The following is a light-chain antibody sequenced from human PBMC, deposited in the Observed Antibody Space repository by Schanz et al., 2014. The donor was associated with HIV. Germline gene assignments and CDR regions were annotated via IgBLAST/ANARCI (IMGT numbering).Light chain of an antibody. J-gene: IGKJ2*01. CDR2: GAS. V-gene: IGKV3-20*01. CDR1: QSVSSSY. Sequence: EIVLTQSPGTLSLSPGERATLSCRASQSVSSSYLAWYQQKPGQAPRLLIYGASSRATCIPDRFSGSGSGTDFTLTISRLEPEDFAVYYCQQYAALPQTFGQGTKLEI. CDR3: QQYAALPQT.